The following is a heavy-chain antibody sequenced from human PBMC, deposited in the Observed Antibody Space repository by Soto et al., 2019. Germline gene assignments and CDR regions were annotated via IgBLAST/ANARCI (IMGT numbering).Heavy chain of an antibody. CDR1: GGSISSGGYY. D-gene: IGHD6-6*01. V-gene: IGHV4-31*03. CDR2: NYYSGIT. CDR3: ARGSSIAGLYYGTDV. Sequence: SETLSLTCTVSGGSISSGGYYWTWIRQHPGKGLEWIGYNYYSGITYYNPSLKSRVTISLDTSKNQFSLKLSSVTAADTAVYYCARGSSIAGLYYGTDVWGQGTTVT. J-gene: IGHJ6*02.